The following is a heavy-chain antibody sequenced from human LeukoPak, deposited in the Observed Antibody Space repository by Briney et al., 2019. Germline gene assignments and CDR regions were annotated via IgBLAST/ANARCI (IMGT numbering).Heavy chain of an antibody. V-gene: IGHV1-8*01. CDR1: GYTFTSYD. CDR2: MNPNSGNT. J-gene: IGHJ6*03. D-gene: IGHD3-9*01. CDR3: ARLLTGYYYYYYYMDV. Sequence: ASVKVSCKASGYTFTSYDINWVRQATGQGLEWMGWMNPNSGNTGNAQKFQGRVTMTRNTSISTAYMELSSLRSEDTAVYYCARLLTGYYYYYYYMDVWGKGTTVTVSS.